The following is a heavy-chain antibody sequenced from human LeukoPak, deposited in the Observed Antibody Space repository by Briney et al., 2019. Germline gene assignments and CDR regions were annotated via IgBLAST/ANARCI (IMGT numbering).Heavy chain of an antibody. CDR1: GYSISSPHC. V-gene: IGHV4-59*11. J-gene: IGHJ5*02. CDR3: ARSATLDWFDP. CDR2: IYYSGST. Sequence: PSETLSLTCSMSGYSISSPHCWGWIRQPPGKGLEWIGFIYYSGSTNYNPSLKSRVTISVDTSKNQFSLKLSSVTAADTAVYYCARSATLDWFDPWGQGTLVTVSS. D-gene: IGHD1-26*01.